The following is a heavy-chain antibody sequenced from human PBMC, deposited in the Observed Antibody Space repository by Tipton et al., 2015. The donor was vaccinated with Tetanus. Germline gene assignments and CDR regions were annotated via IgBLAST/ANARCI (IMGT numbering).Heavy chain of an antibody. CDR2: ISHTGST. CDR1: GGSFSGHF. CDR3: SRGGWLKASDAFDI. J-gene: IGHJ3*02. D-gene: IGHD5-12*01. Sequence: TLSLTCSVSGGSFSGHFWSWLRQPPGKGLEWIGYISHTGSTTYHPSLEGRVSISVDTSKNQFSLKVNSVTAADTAVYYSSRGGWLKASDAFDIWGQGTLVTVSS. V-gene: IGHV4-59*11.